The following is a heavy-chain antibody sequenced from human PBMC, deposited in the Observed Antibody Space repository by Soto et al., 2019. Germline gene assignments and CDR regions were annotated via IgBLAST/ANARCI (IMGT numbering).Heavy chain of an antibody. D-gene: IGHD1-1*01. V-gene: IGHV1-8*01. J-gene: IGHJ4*02. CDR3: ARRAETNGWNGFGADKYYFDF. Sequence: QVQLVQSGAEVRKPGASVKVSCEASGYTFTSYDIYWVRQATGQGLEWMGWMNPNTGNSAYAQKFQGRVTVTRDTSINTVHMELNSLRSEDTAVYYCARRAETNGWNGFGADKYYFDFWGQGTLVTVSS. CDR1: GYTFTSYD. CDR2: MNPNTGNS.